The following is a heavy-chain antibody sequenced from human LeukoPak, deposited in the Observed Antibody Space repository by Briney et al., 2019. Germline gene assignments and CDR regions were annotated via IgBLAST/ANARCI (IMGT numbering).Heavy chain of an antibody. CDR2: IKQDGSEK. J-gene: IGHJ4*02. V-gene: IGHV3-7*03. Sequence: GGSLRLSCAASGFTFSSYWMSWVRQAPGKGLEWVANIKQDGSEKYYVDSVKGRFTISRDNAKNSLYLQMNSLRAEDTAVYYCARDHIAAAGTGGFDYWGQGTLVTVSS. D-gene: IGHD6-13*01. CDR1: GFTFSSYW. CDR3: ARDHIAAAGTGGFDY.